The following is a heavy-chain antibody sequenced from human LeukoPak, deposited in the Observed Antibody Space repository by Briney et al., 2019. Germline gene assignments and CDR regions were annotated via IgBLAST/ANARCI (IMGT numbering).Heavy chain of an antibody. D-gene: IGHD6-13*01. CDR1: GYSFNSHY. Sequence: GSVKISSKASGYSFNSHYIHWVRQAPGQGLEWMGIMKRIDGRTHYAQRFQGRVTMTRDTSTSTVYMELSSLRSEDTALYYCARIQDSGNSDFWGRGTPVTVSS. CDR3: ARIQDSGNSDF. J-gene: IGHJ4*02. CDR2: MKRIDGRT. V-gene: IGHV1-46*02.